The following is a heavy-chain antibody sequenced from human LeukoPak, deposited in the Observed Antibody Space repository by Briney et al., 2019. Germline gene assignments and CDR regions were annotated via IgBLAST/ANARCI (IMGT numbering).Heavy chain of an antibody. D-gene: IGHD3-22*01. CDR1: GFTFSSYA. J-gene: IGHJ1*01. Sequence: AGGSLRLSCAASGFTFSSYAMSWVRQAPGKGLEWVSVIYTDGKIYYADSVKGRFTISRDNSKNTLYLQMNSLRAEDTAVYYCAKPQGYDSINFQHWGQGTLVTVSS. V-gene: IGHV3-23*03. CDR2: IYTDGKI. CDR3: AKPQGYDSINFQH.